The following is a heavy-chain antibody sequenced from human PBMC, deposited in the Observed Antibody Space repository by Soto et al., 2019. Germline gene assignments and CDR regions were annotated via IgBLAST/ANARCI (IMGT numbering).Heavy chain of an antibody. D-gene: IGHD3-10*01. J-gene: IGHJ6*02. V-gene: IGHV1-69*13. CDR2: IIPIFGTA. CDR1: GGTFSSYA. Sequence: ASVKVSCKASGGTFSSYAISWVRQAPGQGLEWMGGIIPIFGTANYAQKFQGRVTITADESTSTAYMELSSLRSEDTAVYYCARRIYYGSGTNYYGMDVWGQGTTVTVSS. CDR3: ARRIYYGSGTNYYGMDV.